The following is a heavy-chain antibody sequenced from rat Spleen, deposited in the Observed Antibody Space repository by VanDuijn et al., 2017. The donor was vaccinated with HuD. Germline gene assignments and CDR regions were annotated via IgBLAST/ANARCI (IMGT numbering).Heavy chain of an antibody. CDR1: GFTFSDYY. J-gene: IGHJ2*01. D-gene: IGHD1-11*01. V-gene: IGHV5-25*01. CDR3: VSHTEIVAPYYFGY. CDR2: ISAGGGDT. Sequence: EVQLVESGGGLVQPGGSMKLSCAASGFTFSDYYMAWVRQAPTKGLEWVASISAGGGDTYHRDSVKGRFTVSRDNAKNALYLQMDSLMSEDAATYYCVSHTEIVAPYYFGYWGQGVMVTVSS.